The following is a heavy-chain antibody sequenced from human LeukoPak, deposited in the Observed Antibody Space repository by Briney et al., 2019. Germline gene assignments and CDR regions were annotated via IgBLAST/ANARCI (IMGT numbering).Heavy chain of an antibody. Sequence: GGSLRLSCAASGFTFSTYSMNCVRQAPGKGLEWVSSISSSSTYIYYADSVKGRFTISRDNAKNSLFLQMNGLRAEDTAVYYCARVWRYCSGTSCHNDYWGQGTLVTVSS. CDR2: ISSSSTYI. J-gene: IGHJ4*02. V-gene: IGHV3-21*01. D-gene: IGHD2-2*02. CDR3: ARVWRYCSGTSCHNDY. CDR1: GFTFSTYS.